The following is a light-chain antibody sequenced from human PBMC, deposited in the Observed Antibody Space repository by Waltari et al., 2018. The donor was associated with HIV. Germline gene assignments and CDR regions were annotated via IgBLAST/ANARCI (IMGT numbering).Light chain of an antibody. CDR2: DNN. V-gene: IGLV1-51*01. J-gene: IGLJ1*01. CDR3: GAWDSSLSAYV. Sequence: QSVLTPPPSVSAATGQKVTISCSGRSSNIRNNYVSWYQQLPGTAPKLLIYDNNKRPSGIPDRFSGSKSGTSATLGISGLQTGDEADYYCGAWDSSLSAYVFGSGTKVTVL. CDR1: SSNIRNNY.